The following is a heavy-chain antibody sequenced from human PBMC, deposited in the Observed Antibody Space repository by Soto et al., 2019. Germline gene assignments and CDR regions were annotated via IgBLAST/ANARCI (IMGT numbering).Heavy chain of an antibody. J-gene: IGHJ6*02. D-gene: IGHD2-2*01. CDR3: ASLGYCSSTSCYWGLDYYGMDV. CDR2: IYYSGST. CDR1: GGSIISSSYY. V-gene: IGHV4-39*01. Sequence: SETLSHTCTVSGGSIISSSYYWGWIRKPPGKGLEWIGSIYYSGSTYYNPSLKSRVTISVDTSKNQFSLKLSSVTAADTAVYYCASLGYCSSTSCYWGLDYYGMDVWGQGTTVTVSS.